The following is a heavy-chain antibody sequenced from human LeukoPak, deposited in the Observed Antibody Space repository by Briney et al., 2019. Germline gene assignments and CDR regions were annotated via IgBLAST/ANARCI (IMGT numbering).Heavy chain of an antibody. Sequence: PSETLSLTYTVSGGSVSSGSYYWSWIRQPPGKGLEWIGYIYYSGSTNYNPSLKSRVTISVDTSKNQFSLKLSSVTAADTAVYYCARDRSTGYYDSSGYYHNYFDYWGQGTLVTVSS. J-gene: IGHJ4*02. D-gene: IGHD3-22*01. CDR3: ARDRSTGYYDSSGYYHNYFDY. CDR1: GGSVSSGSYY. CDR2: IYYSGST. V-gene: IGHV4-61*01.